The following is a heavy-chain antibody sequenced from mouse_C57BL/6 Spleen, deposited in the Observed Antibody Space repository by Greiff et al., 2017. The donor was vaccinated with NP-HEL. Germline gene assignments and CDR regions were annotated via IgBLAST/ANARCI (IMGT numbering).Heavy chain of an antibody. J-gene: IGHJ3*01. CDR1: GYTFTDYY. CDR3: ARRAHYYGSSVY. Sequence: EVQLQQSGPELVKPGASVKISCKASGYTFTDYYMNWVKQSHGKSLEWIGDINPNNGGTSYNQKFKGKATLTVDKSSSTAYMELRSLTSEDSAVYYCARRAHYYGSSVYWGQGTLVTVSA. V-gene: IGHV1-26*01. D-gene: IGHD1-1*01. CDR2: INPNNGGT.